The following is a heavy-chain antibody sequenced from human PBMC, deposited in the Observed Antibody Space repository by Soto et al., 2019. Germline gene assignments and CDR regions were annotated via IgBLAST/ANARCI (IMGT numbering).Heavy chain of an antibody. Sequence: PSETLSLTCAVYGGSFSGYYWSWIRQPPGKGLEWIGEINHSGSTNYNPSLKSRVTISVDTSKNQFSLKLSSVTAADTAVFYCARWSCSSTSCRSNASDIWGQGTMVTVSS. D-gene: IGHD2-2*01. J-gene: IGHJ3*02. V-gene: IGHV4-34*01. CDR1: GGSFSGYY. CDR2: INHSGST. CDR3: ARWSCSSTSCRSNASDI.